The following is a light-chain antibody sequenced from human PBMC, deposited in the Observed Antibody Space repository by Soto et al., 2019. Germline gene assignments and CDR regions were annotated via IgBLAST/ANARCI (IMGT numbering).Light chain of an antibody. J-gene: IGKJ4*01. CDR3: QQRFKWPPIT. CDR1: QSVSRF. V-gene: IGKV3-11*01. CDR2: DTS. Sequence: EIGLTQSPATLSLSPGERATLSCRASQSVSRFLAWYQQKPGQAPRLLIYDTSNRATGIPARFSGSGSGTEFTLTITSLEPEDFAVYYCQQRFKWPPITFGGGTKVEI.